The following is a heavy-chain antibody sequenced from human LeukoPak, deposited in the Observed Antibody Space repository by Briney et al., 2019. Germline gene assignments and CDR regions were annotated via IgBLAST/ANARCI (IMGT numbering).Heavy chain of an antibody. CDR2: VNPSGGST. Sequence: GASVKVSCKASGYTFTSYYIHWVRQAPGQGLEWMGMVNPSGGSTSYAQKFQGRVTMTRDTSTSTLYMELSSLRSEDTAVYYCARGDYYGSGSYWGANWGQGTLVTVSS. J-gene: IGHJ4*02. V-gene: IGHV1-46*01. D-gene: IGHD3-10*01. CDR1: GYTFTSYY. CDR3: ARGDYYGSGSYWGAN.